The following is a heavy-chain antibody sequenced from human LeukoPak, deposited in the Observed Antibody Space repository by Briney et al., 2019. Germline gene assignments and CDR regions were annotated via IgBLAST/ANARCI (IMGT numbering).Heavy chain of an antibody. CDR2: IIPIFGTA. Sequence: SVKVSCKASGGTFSSYAISWVRQAPGQGLEWMGGIIPIFGTANYAQKFQGRVTITADESTSTAYMELSSLRSEDTAVYYCARAGADYYDSSGYYYGMDVWGQGTTVTVPS. CDR1: GGTFSSYA. V-gene: IGHV1-69*13. CDR3: ARAGADYYDSSGYYYGMDV. D-gene: IGHD3-22*01. J-gene: IGHJ6*02.